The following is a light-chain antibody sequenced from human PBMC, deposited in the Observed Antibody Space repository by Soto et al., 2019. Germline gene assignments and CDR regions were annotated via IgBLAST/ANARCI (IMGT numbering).Light chain of an antibody. J-gene: IGKJ5*01. CDR3: QQYGSSPLIT. V-gene: IGKV3-20*01. Sequence: EIVLTQSPGTLSLSPGERATLSCRASQSVSSRYLAWYQQKPGQAARLLIYGASSRATGIPDRFSGSGSGTDFTLTISRLEPEDFVVYYCQQYGSSPLITFGQGTRLEIK. CDR1: QSVSSRY. CDR2: GAS.